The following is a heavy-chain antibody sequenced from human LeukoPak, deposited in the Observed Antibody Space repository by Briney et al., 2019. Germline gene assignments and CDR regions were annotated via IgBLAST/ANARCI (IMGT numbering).Heavy chain of an antibody. CDR3: ARERVVVVAATPNYYYYGMDV. V-gene: IGHV3-48*03. J-gene: IGHJ6*02. Sequence: GGSLRLSCAASGFTFSSYEMNWVRQAPGKGLEWVSYISSSGSTIYYADSVKGRFTISRDNAKNSLYLQMNSLRAEDTADYYCARERVVVVAATPNYYYYGMDVWGQGTTVTVSS. CDR1: GFTFSSYE. D-gene: IGHD2-15*01. CDR2: ISSSGSTI.